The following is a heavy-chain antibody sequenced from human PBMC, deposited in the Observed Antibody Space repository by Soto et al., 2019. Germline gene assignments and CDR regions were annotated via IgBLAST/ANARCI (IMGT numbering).Heavy chain of an antibody. J-gene: IGHJ4*02. CDR2: ISVSGDRT. CDR1: VPTFTTYA. Sequence: PGGTLNLSSSASVPTFTTYAMCRLRHVPRKGLEWVSSISVSGDRTFYADSVKGRFTISRDNRRNTLHLQMNSLRDEDTAVYYCVKDGDSISSNKPLDYWGQGTLVTVSS. CDR3: VKDGDSISSNKPLDY. V-gene: IGHV3-23*01. D-gene: IGHD2-2*01.